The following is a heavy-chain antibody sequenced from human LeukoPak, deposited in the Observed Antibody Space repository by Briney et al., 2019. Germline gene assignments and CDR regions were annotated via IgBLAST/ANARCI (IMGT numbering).Heavy chain of an antibody. D-gene: IGHD1-26*01. V-gene: IGHV3-30*04. CDR1: GFIFSSYA. CDR3: ARPAIGGATHPDY. CDR2: ISYDGSNK. Sequence: PGGSLRLSCAASGFIFSSYAMHWVRQAPGKGLEWVAVISYDGSNKYYADSVKGRFTISRDNSKNTLYLQMNSLRAADTAVYYCARPAIGGATHPDYWGQGTLVTVSS. J-gene: IGHJ4*02.